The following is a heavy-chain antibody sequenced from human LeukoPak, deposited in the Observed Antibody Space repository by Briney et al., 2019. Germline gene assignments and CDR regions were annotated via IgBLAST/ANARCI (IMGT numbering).Heavy chain of an antibody. V-gene: IGHV3-30*04. CDR2: ISHDVKTT. Sequence: GGSLRLSCVASGFSFSDSVIHWVRQASGKGLEWVAVISHDVKTTYYADSAKGRFTISRDNSRNTVFLQMNRLRPEDTAVYYCVKEAYYGWGSSPTFYFDYWGQGTRVTVSS. CDR3: VKEAYYGWGSSPTFYFDY. D-gene: IGHD3-10*01. J-gene: IGHJ4*02. CDR1: GFSFSDSV.